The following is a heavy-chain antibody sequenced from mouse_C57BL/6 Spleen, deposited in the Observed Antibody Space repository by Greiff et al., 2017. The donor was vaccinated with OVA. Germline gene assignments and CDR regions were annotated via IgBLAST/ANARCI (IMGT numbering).Heavy chain of an antibody. V-gene: IGHV5-4*01. Sequence: EVQLQESGGGLVKPGGSLKLSCAASGFTFSSYAMSWVRQTPEKGLEWVATISDGGSYTYYPDNVKGRFTISRDNAKNNLYLQMSHLKSEDTAMYYCARAASLAYWGKGTLVTVSA. D-gene: IGHD6-1*01. J-gene: IGHJ3*01. CDR1: GFTFSSYA. CDR2: ISDGGSYT. CDR3: ARAASLAY.